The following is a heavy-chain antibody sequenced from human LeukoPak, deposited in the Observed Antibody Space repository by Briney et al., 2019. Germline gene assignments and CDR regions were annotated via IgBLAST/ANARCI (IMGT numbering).Heavy chain of an antibody. J-gene: IGHJ4*02. CDR1: GYTFTSYG. D-gene: IGHD2-15*01. V-gene: IGHV1-18*01. Sequence: GASVKVSCKASGYTFTSYGISWVRQAPGQGLEWMGWISAYNGNTNYAQKLQGRVTMTTDTSTSTAYMELRSLRSDDTAVYYCASSKGYCSGGSCYYDYWGQGTLVTVSS. CDR2: ISAYNGNT. CDR3: ASSKGYCSGGSCYYDY.